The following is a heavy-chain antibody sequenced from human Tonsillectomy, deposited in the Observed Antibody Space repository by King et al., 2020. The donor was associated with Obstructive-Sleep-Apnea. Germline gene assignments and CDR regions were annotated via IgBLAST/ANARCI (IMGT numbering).Heavy chain of an antibody. CDR1: GFTFSTYA. Sequence: VQLVESGGGVVQPGRSLRLSCAASGFTFSTYAMYWVRQAPGKGLEWVAVISYDGSNKYYADSVKGRFTISRDNSKNTLYLQMNSLRAEDTAVYYCARDGPEVVPAAMPGFNWFDPWGQGTLVIVSS. CDR3: ARDGPEVVPAAMPGFNWFDP. D-gene: IGHD2-2*01. V-gene: IGHV3-30-3*01. CDR2: ISYDGSNK. J-gene: IGHJ5*02.